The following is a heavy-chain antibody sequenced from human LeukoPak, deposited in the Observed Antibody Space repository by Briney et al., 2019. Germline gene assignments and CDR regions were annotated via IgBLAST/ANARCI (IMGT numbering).Heavy chain of an antibody. Sequence: GGSLRLSCAASGFTFSSYVMNWVRQAPGKGLEWVAVISYDGSNKYYADSVKGRFTISRDNSENTVYLQMNSLRAEDTAVYYCARRGATRVAFDIWGQGTMVTVSS. V-gene: IGHV3-30*04. CDR1: GFTFSSYV. CDR2: ISYDGSNK. J-gene: IGHJ3*02. CDR3: ARRGATRVAFDI. D-gene: IGHD1-26*01.